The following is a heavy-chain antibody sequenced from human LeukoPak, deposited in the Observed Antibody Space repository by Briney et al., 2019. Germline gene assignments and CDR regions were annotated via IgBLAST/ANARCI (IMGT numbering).Heavy chain of an antibody. CDR1: GFTFDEYA. V-gene: IGHV3-9*01. J-gene: IGHJ4*02. Sequence: GGSLRLSCAASGFTFDEYAMHWVRQAPGKGLEWVSGISWNSGSIGYADSVKGRFTISRDNAKNSLYLQMNSLRAEDTALYYCAKAVGATTAYFDYWGQGTLVTVSS. D-gene: IGHD1-26*01. CDR2: ISWNSGSI. CDR3: AKAVGATTAYFDY.